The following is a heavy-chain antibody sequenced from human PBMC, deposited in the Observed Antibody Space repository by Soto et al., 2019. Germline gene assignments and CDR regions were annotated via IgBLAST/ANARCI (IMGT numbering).Heavy chain of an antibody. J-gene: IGHJ3*02. CDR1: GFTFSSYS. CDR2: ISSSSSTI. Sequence: EVQLVESGGGLVQPGGSLRLSCAASGFTFSSYSMNWVRQAPGKGLEWVSYISSSSSTIYYADSVKGRFTISRDNAKNSLYLQMNSLRDEDTAVYYYARDRTYYYGSGSYYNPSFDIWGQGTMVTVSS. V-gene: IGHV3-48*02. D-gene: IGHD3-10*01. CDR3: ARDRTYYYGSGSYYNPSFDI.